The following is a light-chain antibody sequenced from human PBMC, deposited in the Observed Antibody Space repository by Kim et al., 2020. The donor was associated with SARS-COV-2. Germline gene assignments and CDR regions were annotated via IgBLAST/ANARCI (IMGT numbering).Light chain of an antibody. CDR2: QDN. J-gene: IGLJ2*01. CDR1: KLGEKY. CDR3: QAWDSSVV. Sequence: VSGYPGQTARITGCGHKLGEKYACWYQQKPGQSPVLVIYQDNRRPAGIPERFSGSNSGNTATLTISGTLPMDEADYYCQAWDSSVVFGGGTRLTV. V-gene: IGLV3-1*01.